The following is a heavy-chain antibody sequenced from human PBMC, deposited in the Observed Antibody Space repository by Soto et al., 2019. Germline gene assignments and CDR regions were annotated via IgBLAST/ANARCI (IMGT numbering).Heavy chain of an antibody. Sequence: ASVKVSCKASGYTFSNYGITWVRQAPGQPLEWLGWISLYSDGANYAQKFQGRVSMTTDTSTTTAYMELRSLRSDDTAVYYCARVVPGAEAWFGPWGQGTLVTVSS. CDR3: ARVVPGAEAWFGP. J-gene: IGHJ5*02. V-gene: IGHV1-18*01. D-gene: IGHD2-2*01. CDR1: GYTFSNYG. CDR2: ISLYSDGA.